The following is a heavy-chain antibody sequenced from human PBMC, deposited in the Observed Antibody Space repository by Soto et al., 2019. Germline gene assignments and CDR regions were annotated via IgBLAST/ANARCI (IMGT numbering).Heavy chain of an antibody. CDR1: GGSFSGYY. V-gene: IGHV4-34*01. CDR2: INHSGST. CDR3: ARGGTMVRGVRSHYYYYYMDV. Sequence: ETLSLTCAVYGGSFSGYYWSWIRQPPGKGLEWIGEINHSGSTNYNPSLKSRVTISVDTSKNQFSLKLSSVTAADTAVYYCARGGTMVRGVRSHYYYYYMDVWGKGTTV. J-gene: IGHJ6*03. D-gene: IGHD3-10*01.